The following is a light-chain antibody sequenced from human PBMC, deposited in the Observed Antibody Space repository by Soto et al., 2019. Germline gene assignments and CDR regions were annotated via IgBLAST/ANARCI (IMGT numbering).Light chain of an antibody. CDR1: QSVSSN. V-gene: IGKV3-15*01. Sequence: EIVMTQSPATLSVSPGERATLSCRASQSVSSNLAWYQQKSGQAPRLLIYGASTRATGIPARFSGSGSGTEFILTISSLQSVDSAVYYCQQYNDWPRTFGQGTKVDIK. CDR2: GAS. CDR3: QQYNDWPRT. J-gene: IGKJ1*01.